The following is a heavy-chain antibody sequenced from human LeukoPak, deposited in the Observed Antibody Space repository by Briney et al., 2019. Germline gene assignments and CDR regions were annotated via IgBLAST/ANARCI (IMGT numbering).Heavy chain of an antibody. Sequence: PGGSLRLSCTVSGFTFSSNSMSWVRQAPGKGLEWVSFIYSDNTHYSDSVKGRFAISRDNSKNTLFLQMNSLRAEDTAVYYCAKGGIVHPFDYWGQGTLVTVSS. V-gene: IGHV3-53*01. D-gene: IGHD1-26*01. CDR2: IYSDNT. CDR1: GFTFSSNS. J-gene: IGHJ4*02. CDR3: AKGGIVHPFDY.